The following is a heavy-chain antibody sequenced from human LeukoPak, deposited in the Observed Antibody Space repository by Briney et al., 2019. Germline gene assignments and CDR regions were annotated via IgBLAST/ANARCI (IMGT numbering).Heavy chain of an antibody. J-gene: IGHJ4*02. V-gene: IGHV3-11*03. CDR1: GFTFSDYY. CDR3: ARGETSSYDY. CDR2: ISSSGNYT. Sequence: GGSLRLSCAASGFTFSDYYMSWIRQAPGKGLEWVSYISSSGNYTDYADSVKGRFTISRDSAKNSLYLQMNSLRAEDTAVYYCARGETSSYDYWGQGTLVTVSS. D-gene: IGHD2-2*01.